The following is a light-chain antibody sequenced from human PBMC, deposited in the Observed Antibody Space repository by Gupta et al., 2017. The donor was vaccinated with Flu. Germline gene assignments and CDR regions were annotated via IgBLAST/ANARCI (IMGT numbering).Light chain of an antibody. CDR2: HVT. V-gene: IGLV2-14*01. CDR3: SSYASSGTYVV. J-gene: IGLJ2*01. Sequence: QSALTQPASVSGSPRQSITISCSGTGSDVGGYDYVSWYQQHPGQAPKLMIYHVTERPSGVSNRFSGSKSGNTASLTLSGLQAEDEADYYCSSYASSGTYVVFGGGTKLTVL. CDR1: GSDVGGYDY.